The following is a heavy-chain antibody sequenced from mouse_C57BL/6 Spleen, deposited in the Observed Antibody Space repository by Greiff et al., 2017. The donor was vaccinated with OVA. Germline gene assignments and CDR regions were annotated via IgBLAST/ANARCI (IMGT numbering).Heavy chain of an antibody. CDR2: IYPRSGNT. CDR3: ARGGITTVGRDY. Sequence: VQRVESGAELARPGASVKLSCKASGYTFTSYGISWVKQRTGQGLEWIGEIYPRSGNTYYNEKFKGKATLTADKSSSTAYMELRSLTSEDSAVYFCARGGITTVGRDYWGQGTTLTVSS. V-gene: IGHV1-81*01. J-gene: IGHJ2*01. D-gene: IGHD1-1*01. CDR1: GYTFTSYG.